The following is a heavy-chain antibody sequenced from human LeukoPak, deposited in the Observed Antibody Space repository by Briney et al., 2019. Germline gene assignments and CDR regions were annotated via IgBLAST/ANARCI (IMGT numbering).Heavy chain of an antibody. D-gene: IGHD3-10*01. CDR1: GFTFSSYA. V-gene: IGHV3-30*04. Sequence: GRSLRLSCAASGFTFSSYAMHWVRQAPGKGLEWVAVISYDGSNKYYADSVKGRFTISRDNSKNTLYLQMNSLRAEDTAVYYCAILLSPFGEDTIDIWGQGTMVTVSS. CDR3: AILLSPFGEDTIDI. CDR2: ISYDGSNK. J-gene: IGHJ3*02.